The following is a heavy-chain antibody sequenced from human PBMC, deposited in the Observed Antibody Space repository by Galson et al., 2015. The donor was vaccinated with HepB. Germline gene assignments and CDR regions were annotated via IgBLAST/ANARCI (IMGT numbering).Heavy chain of an antibody. CDR2: TKQDEGVK. D-gene: IGHD6-19*01. V-gene: IGHV3-7*03. CDR1: GFTFSSYW. Sequence: SLRLSCAPSGFTFSSYWMSWVRQPPGKGLEWVANTKQDEGVKNYEDSVKGRFTISRDNAKNSLFLDLNSLRVEDTAVYYCTRDGVYSSGWPHDYWGQGTLVTVSS. J-gene: IGHJ4*02. CDR3: TRDGVYSSGWPHDY.